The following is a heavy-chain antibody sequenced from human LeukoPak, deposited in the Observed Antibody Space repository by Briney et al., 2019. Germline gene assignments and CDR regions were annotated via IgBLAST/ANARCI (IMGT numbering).Heavy chain of an antibody. D-gene: IGHD3-16*01. V-gene: IGHV3-33*03. CDR1: GFTFSSYG. CDR3: GRGGGLDV. CDR2: IWCDGSNK. Sequence: GGSLRLSCAASGFTFSSYGMHWVRQAPGKGLEWVAVIWCDGSNKYYADSVKGRFTISRDNAKNSLYLQMSNLRAEDTAVYFCGRGGGLDVWGQGATVTVSS. J-gene: IGHJ6*02.